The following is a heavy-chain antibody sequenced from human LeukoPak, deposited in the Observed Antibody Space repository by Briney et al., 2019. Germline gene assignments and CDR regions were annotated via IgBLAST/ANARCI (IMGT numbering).Heavy chain of an antibody. CDR1: GESIGSGDHY. V-gene: IGHV4-30-4*01. Sequence: SETLSLTCNVSGESIGSGDHYWSWIRQPPGKGLEWIGYIYYTGSTYYNPSLRSRVRISEDTSKNQFSLKLSSVTAADTAVYYCAREADYYDSSGYYYYFDYWGQGTLVTVSS. J-gene: IGHJ4*02. CDR3: AREADYYDSSGYYYYFDY. CDR2: IYYTGST. D-gene: IGHD3-22*01.